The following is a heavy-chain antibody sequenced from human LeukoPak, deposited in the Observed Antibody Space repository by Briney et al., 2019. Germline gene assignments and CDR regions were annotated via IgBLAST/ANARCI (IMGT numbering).Heavy chain of an antibody. V-gene: IGHV3-23*01. CDR1: GLTFSTYS. CDR2: ISSGGTFT. J-gene: IGHJ6*02. CDR3: AKCSPSCFNGLDV. Sequence: PGGSLRLSCVASGLTFSTYSMTWVRRAPGKGLEWLSSISSGGTFTYYADSVKGRFTISRDNSKSTLYLQMNSLRAEDTAVYYCAKCSPSCFNGLDVWGQGTTVTVSS. D-gene: IGHD3-10*02.